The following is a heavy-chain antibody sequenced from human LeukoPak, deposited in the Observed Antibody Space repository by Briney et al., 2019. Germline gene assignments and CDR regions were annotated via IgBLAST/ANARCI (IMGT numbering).Heavy chain of an antibody. Sequence: PSETLSLTCTVSGYSISSGYYWGWIRQPPGKGQEWSGSIYHSGSTYYNPSLQSRVTISVDTSKNTFYLKLSSVTSADTAVYYWARPNYYYDSSGYSVQRNKYYFDYWGQGTLVTVSS. J-gene: IGHJ4*02. CDR2: IYHSGST. D-gene: IGHD3-22*01. CDR3: ARPNYYYDSSGYSVQRNKYYFDY. V-gene: IGHV4-38-2*02. CDR1: GYSISSGYY.